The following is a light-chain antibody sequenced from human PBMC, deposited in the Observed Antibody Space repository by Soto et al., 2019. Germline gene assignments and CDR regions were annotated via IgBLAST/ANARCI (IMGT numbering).Light chain of an antibody. CDR2: GAS. CDR3: QQYNNWPPYT. Sequence: IVMTQFPATLSVSPGDRVTLSCRASQSVSSDLAWYQQRPGQAPRLLIYGASTRATGIPARFSGTGSGTEFTLTISSLQSEDFAIYYCQQYNNWPPYTFGQGTKLEIK. CDR1: QSVSSD. J-gene: IGKJ2*01. V-gene: IGKV3-15*01.